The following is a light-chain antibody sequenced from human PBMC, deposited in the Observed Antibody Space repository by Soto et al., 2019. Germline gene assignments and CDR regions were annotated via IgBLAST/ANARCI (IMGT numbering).Light chain of an antibody. Sequence: IVMTQSPDSLAVSLGERATINCKSSQSVLYSSNNKNYLAWYQQKPGQPPKLLIYWASTRESGVPDRFSGSGSRTDFTLTISSLQAEDVAVYYCQQYYSTPPTFGQGTKVEIK. J-gene: IGKJ1*01. CDR3: QQYYSTPPT. V-gene: IGKV4-1*01. CDR1: QSVLYSSNNKNY. CDR2: WAS.